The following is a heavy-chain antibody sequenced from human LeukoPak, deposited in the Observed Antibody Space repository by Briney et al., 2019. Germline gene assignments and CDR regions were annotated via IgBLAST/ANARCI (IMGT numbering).Heavy chain of an antibody. CDR3: AKAPGRSTVTTYRDY. Sequence: PGGSLRLSCAASGFTFSSYAMSWVRQAPGKGLEWVSAIRGSGGSTYYADSVKGRFTISRDNSKNTLYLQMNSLRAEDTAVYYCAKAPGRSTVTTYRDYWGQGTLVTVSS. V-gene: IGHV3-23*01. CDR2: IRGSGGST. J-gene: IGHJ4*02. CDR1: GFTFSSYA. D-gene: IGHD4-17*01.